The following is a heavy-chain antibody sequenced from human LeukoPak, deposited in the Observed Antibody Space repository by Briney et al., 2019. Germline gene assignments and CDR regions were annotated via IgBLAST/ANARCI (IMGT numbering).Heavy chain of an antibody. Sequence: GGSLRLSCAASGFTFSSYGMHWVRQAPGKGLEWVAVIWYDGSNKYYADSVKGRFTISRDNSKNTLYLQMNSLRAEDTAVYYCARSLRPGDYAYYFDYWGQGTLVTVSS. CDR3: ARSLRPGDYAYYFDY. D-gene: IGHD4-17*01. V-gene: IGHV3-30*19. CDR2: IWYDGSNK. J-gene: IGHJ4*02. CDR1: GFTFSSYG.